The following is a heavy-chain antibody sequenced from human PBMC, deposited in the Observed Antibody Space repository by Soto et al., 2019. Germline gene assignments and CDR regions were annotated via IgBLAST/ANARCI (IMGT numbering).Heavy chain of an antibody. Sequence: GGSLRLSCAASGFTFSSYAMSWVRQAPGKGLEWVSAISGSGGSTYYADSVKGRFTISRDNSKNTLYLQMNSLRAEDTAVYYCAKDARGDRLLWFGEGGGFDIWGQGTMVTVSS. CDR1: GFTFSSYA. CDR3: AKDARGDRLLWFGEGGGFDI. D-gene: IGHD3-10*01. CDR2: ISGSGGST. V-gene: IGHV3-23*01. J-gene: IGHJ3*02.